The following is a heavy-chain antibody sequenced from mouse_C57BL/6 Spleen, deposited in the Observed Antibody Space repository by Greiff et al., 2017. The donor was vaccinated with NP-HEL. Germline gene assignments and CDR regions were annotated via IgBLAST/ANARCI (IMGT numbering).Heavy chain of an antibody. CDR2: IDPSASYT. Sequence: QVQLQQPGAELVKPGASVKLSCKASGYTFTSYWMQWVKQRPGQGLEWIGEIDPSASYTNYNQKFKGKATLTVDTSSSTAYMQLSSLTSEDSAVYYCARKGNTVVVTGDYWGQGTTLTVSS. V-gene: IGHV1-50*01. CDR1: GYTFTSYW. CDR3: ARKGNTVVVTGDY. D-gene: IGHD1-1*01. J-gene: IGHJ2*01.